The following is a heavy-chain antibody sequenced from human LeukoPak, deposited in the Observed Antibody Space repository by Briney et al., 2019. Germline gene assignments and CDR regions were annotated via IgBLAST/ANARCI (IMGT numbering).Heavy chain of an antibody. Sequence: GGSLRLSCAASGFTFDDYGMSWARQAAGKGLEWVSGINWNAANTGYADSVKGRFTISRDNVKNSLYLQMNSLRAEDTALYYCARAPGSSLRGYYYYYMDVWGKGTTVTVSS. CDR1: GFTFDDYG. CDR2: INWNAANT. V-gene: IGHV3-20*04. D-gene: IGHD3-10*01. J-gene: IGHJ6*03. CDR3: ARAPGSSLRGYYYYYMDV.